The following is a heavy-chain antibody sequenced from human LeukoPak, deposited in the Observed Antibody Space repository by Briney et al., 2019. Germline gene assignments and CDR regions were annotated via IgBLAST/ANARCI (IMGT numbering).Heavy chain of an antibody. D-gene: IGHD6-19*01. CDR3: AKDIFSGPGIAVAGI. J-gene: IGHJ4*02. CDR1: GFTFDDYA. CDR2: ISWNSGSI. V-gene: IGHV3-9*01. Sequence: GRSLRLSCAASGFTFDDYAMHWVRQAPGKGLEWVSGISWNSGSIGYADSVKGRFTISRDNAKNSLYLQMNSLRAEDTALYYCAKDIFSGPGIAVAGIWGQGTLVTVSS.